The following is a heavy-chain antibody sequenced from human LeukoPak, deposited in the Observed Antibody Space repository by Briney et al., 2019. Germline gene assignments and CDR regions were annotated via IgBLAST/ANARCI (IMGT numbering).Heavy chain of an antibody. CDR2: MNPNSGNT. J-gene: IGHJ4*02. V-gene: IGHV1-8*01. Sequence: ASVKVSCKASGYTFTSYDINWVRQATGQGLEWMGWMNPNSGNTGYAQKFQGRVTMTTDTSTSTAYMELRSLRSDDTAVYYCARDVLSTPYAPDYWGQGTLVTVSS. D-gene: IGHD3-16*01. CDR3: ARDVLSTPYAPDY. CDR1: GYTFTSYD.